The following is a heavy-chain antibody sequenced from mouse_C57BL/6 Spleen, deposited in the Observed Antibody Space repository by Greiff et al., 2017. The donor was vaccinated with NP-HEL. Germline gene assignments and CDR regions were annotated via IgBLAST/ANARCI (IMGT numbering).Heavy chain of an antibody. CDR2: ISPSTGGT. V-gene: IGHV1-42*01. D-gene: IGHD2-4*01. J-gene: IGHJ2*01. Sequence: EVQLQQSGPELVKPGASVKISCKASGYSFTGYYMNWVKQSPEKSLEWIGEISPSTGGTTYNQKFKAKATLTVDKSSSTAYMQLKSLTSEDSAVYYCARKRNDYDGGDFDYWGQGTTLTVSS. CDR1: GYSFTGYY. CDR3: ARKRNDYDGGDFDY.